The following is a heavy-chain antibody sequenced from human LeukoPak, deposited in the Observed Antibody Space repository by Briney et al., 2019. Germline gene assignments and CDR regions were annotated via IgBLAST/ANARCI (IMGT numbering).Heavy chain of an antibody. D-gene: IGHD2-2*01. CDR1: GFTFSSYG. Sequence: PGGSLRLSCATSGFTFSSYGMHWVRQAPGKGLEWVAVISYDGSNKYYADSVKGRFTISRDNSKNTLYLQMNSLRAEDTAVYYCARDSSDYWGQGTLVTVSS. J-gene: IGHJ4*02. CDR3: ARDSSDY. CDR2: ISYDGSNK. V-gene: IGHV3-30*03.